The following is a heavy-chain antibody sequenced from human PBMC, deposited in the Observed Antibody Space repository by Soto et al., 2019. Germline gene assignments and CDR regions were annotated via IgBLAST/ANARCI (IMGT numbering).Heavy chain of an antibody. CDR3: VWGVLA. CDR2: ISNSGSA. CDR1: SACVSSGSYS. D-gene: IGHD1-26*01. Sequence: QVQLQESGPGLVKPSETLSLTCTVSSACVSSGSYSWSWIRQPPGKGLEWIGKISNSGSANYNPPLKSRVTISVDTSKNQFSLNLSSVTAADTAVYYCVWGVLAWAQGTMVTVSS. J-gene: IGHJ3*01. V-gene: IGHV4-61*01.